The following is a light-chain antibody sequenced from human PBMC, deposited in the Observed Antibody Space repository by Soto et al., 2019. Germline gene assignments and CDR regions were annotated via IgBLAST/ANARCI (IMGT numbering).Light chain of an antibody. CDR1: SSNIGAGYD. CDR2: GNS. V-gene: IGLV1-40*01. Sequence: SVLTQPPSVSGGPGQRVTISCTGSSSNIGAGYDVHWYQQLPGTAPKLLIYGNSNRPSGVPDRFSGSKSGTSASLAITGLQAEDEADYYCQSYDSSLSGYVFGTGTKVTVL. J-gene: IGLJ1*01. CDR3: QSYDSSLSGYV.